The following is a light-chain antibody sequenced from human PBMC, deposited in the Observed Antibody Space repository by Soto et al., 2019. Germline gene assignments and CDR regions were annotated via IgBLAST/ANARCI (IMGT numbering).Light chain of an antibody. CDR1: SGHSTYA. CDR2: VNSDGSH. V-gene: IGLV4-69*02. Sequence: QAVVTQSPSASASLGASVKLTCTLSSGHSTYAIAWHQQQPEKGPRYLMKVNSDGSHSKGDGIPDRFSGSSSGAERYLTISSLQSEDEADYYCQTWGTGINWVFGGGTKVTVL. CDR3: QTWGTGINWV. J-gene: IGLJ3*02.